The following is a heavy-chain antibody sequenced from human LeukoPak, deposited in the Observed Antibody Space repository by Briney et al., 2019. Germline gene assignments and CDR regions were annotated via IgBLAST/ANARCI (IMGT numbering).Heavy chain of an antibody. V-gene: IGHV4-4*07. CDR3: ARVGTTVVVDY. CDR1: GGSISSYY. D-gene: IGHD4-23*01. Sequence: PSETLSLTCTVSGGSISSYYWSWIRQPAGKGLEWIGRIYTSGSTYYNPSLKSRVTISVDTSKNQFSLKLSSVTAADTAVYYCARVGTTVVVDYWGQGTLVTVSS. J-gene: IGHJ4*02. CDR2: IYTSGST.